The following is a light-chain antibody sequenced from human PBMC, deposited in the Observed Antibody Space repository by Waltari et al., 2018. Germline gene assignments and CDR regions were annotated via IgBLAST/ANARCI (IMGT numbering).Light chain of an antibody. V-gene: IGKV1-27*01. CDR1: QGISNY. CDR3: QKYNSDPRT. Sequence: DLQMTQSPSSLSASVGARVTITCRASQGISNYLAWYQQKPGKVPQLLIYSASTLQSGVSSRFSGSGSGTDFTLTISSLQPEDIATYYCQKYNSDPRTFGGGTKVEIK. J-gene: IGKJ4*01. CDR2: SAS.